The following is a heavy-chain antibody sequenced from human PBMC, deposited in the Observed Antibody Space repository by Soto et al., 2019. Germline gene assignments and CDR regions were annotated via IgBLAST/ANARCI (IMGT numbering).Heavy chain of an antibody. D-gene: IGHD6-13*01. CDR2: IFYSGST. J-gene: IGHJ5*02. Sequence: PSETLSLTCTASGGSISSGDYYCSWMRQHPGKGLEWIGYIFYSGSTYYNPSLKSRVTISLDTSSNQFSLKLTSVTAAGTAVFYCARCGGSIAAGSTGRWFDPWGQGTLVTVSS. CDR1: GGSISSGDYY. V-gene: IGHV4-31*03. CDR3: ARCGGSIAAGSTGRWFDP.